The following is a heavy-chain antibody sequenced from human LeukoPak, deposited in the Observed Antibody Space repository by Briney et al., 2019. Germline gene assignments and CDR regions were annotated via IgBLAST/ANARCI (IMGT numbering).Heavy chain of an antibody. CDR1: GFTFSSYG. Sequence: GGSLRLSCAASGFTFSSYGMYWVRQAPGKGLEWVAFIRYDGSNKYYADSVKGRFTISRDNSKNTLYLQMNSLRAEDTAVYYCAKGIDVLLWFGEFDPWGQGTLVTVSS. CDR2: IRYDGSNK. J-gene: IGHJ5*02. V-gene: IGHV3-30*02. CDR3: AKGIDVLLWFGEFDP. D-gene: IGHD3-10*01.